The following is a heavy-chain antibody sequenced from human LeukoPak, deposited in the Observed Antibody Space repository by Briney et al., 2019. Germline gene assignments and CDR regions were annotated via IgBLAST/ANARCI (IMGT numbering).Heavy chain of an antibody. J-gene: IGHJ6*02. CDR1: GGTFSSYA. Sequence: GASVKVSCKASGGTFSSYAISWVRQAPGQGLEWMGRIIPILGIANYAQKFQGRVTITADKSTGTAYMGLSSLRSEDTAVYYCARDPTANAQYYYYGMDVWGQGTTVTVSS. V-gene: IGHV1-69*04. CDR3: ARDPTANAQYYYYGMDV. CDR2: IIPILGIA.